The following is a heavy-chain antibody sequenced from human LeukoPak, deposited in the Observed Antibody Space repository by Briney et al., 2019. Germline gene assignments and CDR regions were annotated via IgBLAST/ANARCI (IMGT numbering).Heavy chain of an antibody. J-gene: IGHJ4*02. V-gene: IGHV3-7*03. CDR2: IKQDGTEK. CDR3: ARGYYPPEY. Sequence: GGSLRLSCAASGFTFSSYEMNWVRQAPGKGLEWVANIKQDGTEKYYVDSVKGRFTISRDNANNSLYLQMNSLRAEDTAVYYCARGYYPPEYWGPGTLVTVSS. CDR1: GFTFSSYE. D-gene: IGHD1-26*01.